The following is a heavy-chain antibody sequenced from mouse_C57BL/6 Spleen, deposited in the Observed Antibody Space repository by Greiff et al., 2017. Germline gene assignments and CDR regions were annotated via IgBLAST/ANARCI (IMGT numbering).Heavy chain of an antibody. J-gene: IGHJ1*03. CDR2: IRNKANGYTT. Sequence: EVQLVESGGGLVQPGGSLSLSCAASGFTFTDYYMSWVRQPPGKALEWLGFIRNKANGYTTEYSASVKGRFTISRDNSQSILYLQMNALGAEDSATYYCASRSSLYWYFDVWGTGTTVTVSS. V-gene: IGHV7-3*01. CDR3: ASRSSLYWYFDV. D-gene: IGHD1-1*01. CDR1: GFTFTDYY.